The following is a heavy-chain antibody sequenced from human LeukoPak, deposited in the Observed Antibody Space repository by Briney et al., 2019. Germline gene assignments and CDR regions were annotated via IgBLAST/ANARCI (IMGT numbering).Heavy chain of an antibody. CDR3: ASSRVVVTTLTDY. J-gene: IGHJ4*02. D-gene: IGHD3-22*01. V-gene: IGHV3-23*01. Sequence: GGSLRLSCAASGFTFSSYEMNWVRQAPGKGLEWVSAISGSGGSTYYADSVKGRFTISRDNSKNTLYLQMNSLRAEDTAVYYCASSRVVVTTLTDYWGQGTLVTVSS. CDR2: ISGSGGST. CDR1: GFTFSSYE.